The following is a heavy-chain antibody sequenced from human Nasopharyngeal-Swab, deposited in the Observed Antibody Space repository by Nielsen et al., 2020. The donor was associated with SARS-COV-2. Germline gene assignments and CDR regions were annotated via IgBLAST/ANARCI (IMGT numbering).Heavy chain of an antibody. V-gene: IGHV4-31*03. D-gene: IGHD3-22*01. CDR3: AQARITMIVVVNACDI. CDR1: GGSIRSGGYY. J-gene: IGHJ3*02. CDR2: IYYSWST. Sequence: SETLSLTCTVPGGSIRSGGYYWSWIRQHPGKGLEWIGYIYYSWSTYYNPSLKRRVTISVDPSKYQFSLKLSSVTAADTAVYYCAQARITMIVVVNACDICFQGTMITVSS.